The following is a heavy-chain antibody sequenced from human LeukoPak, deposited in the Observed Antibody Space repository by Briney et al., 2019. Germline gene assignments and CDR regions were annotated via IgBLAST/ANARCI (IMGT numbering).Heavy chain of an antibody. J-gene: IGHJ4*02. CDR3: ARQTATINYFDY. Sequence: GESLKISCKGSGYSFATNWIGWVRQMPGKGLELMGIIDPYVSDPRYSPSFQGQVTISADKSISTAYLQWSSLKASDTAMYYCARQTATINYFDYWGQGTLVTVSS. CDR1: GYSFATNW. CDR2: IDPYVSDP. V-gene: IGHV5-51*01. D-gene: IGHD5-24*01.